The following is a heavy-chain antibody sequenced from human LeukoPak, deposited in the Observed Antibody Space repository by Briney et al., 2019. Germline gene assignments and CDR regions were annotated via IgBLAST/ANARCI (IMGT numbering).Heavy chain of an antibody. Sequence: GGSLRLSCAASGFTFSTYSMNWVRQAPGKGLEWVSYISSSTSTIYYADSVKGRFTISRDNAKNSLYLQMNSLRAEDTAVYYCARDPRAVADNYYFDYWGQGTLVTVSS. D-gene: IGHD6-19*01. V-gene: IGHV3-48*04. CDR2: ISSSTSTI. CDR1: GFTFSTYS. J-gene: IGHJ4*02. CDR3: ARDPRAVADNYYFDY.